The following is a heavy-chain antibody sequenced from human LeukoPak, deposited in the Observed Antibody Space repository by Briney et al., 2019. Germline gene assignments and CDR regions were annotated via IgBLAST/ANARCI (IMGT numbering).Heavy chain of an antibody. D-gene: IGHD3-22*01. CDR1: GYTFTSYG. J-gene: IGHJ4*02. V-gene: IGHV1-18*01. CDR2: ISAYNGNT. CDR3: ARSSGGYYYDSSGFLDY. Sequence: ASVKLSCKASGYTFTSYGISWVRQAPGQGLEWMGWISAYNGNTNYAQKLQGRVTMTTDTSTSTAYMELRSLRSDDTAVYYCARSSGGYYYDSSGFLDYWGQGTLVTVSS.